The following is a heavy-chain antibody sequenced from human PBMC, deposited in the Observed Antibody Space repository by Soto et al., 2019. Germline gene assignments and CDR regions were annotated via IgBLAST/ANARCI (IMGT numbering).Heavy chain of an antibody. CDR1: GGSFSGYY. Sequence: PSETLSLTCAVYGGSFSGYYWSWIRQPPGKGLEWIGEINHSGSTNYNPSLKSRVTISVDTSKNQFSLKLSSVTAAGTAVYYCARASRYCTNGVCYLYYYYGMDVWGQGTTVTVSS. J-gene: IGHJ6*02. D-gene: IGHD2-8*01. CDR3: ARASRYCTNGVCYLYYYYGMDV. CDR2: INHSGST. V-gene: IGHV4-34*01.